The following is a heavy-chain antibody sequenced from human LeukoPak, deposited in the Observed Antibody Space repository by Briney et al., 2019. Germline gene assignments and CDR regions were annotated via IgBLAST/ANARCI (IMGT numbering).Heavy chain of an antibody. J-gene: IGHJ4*02. D-gene: IGHD5-18*01. Sequence: GRSLRLSCAASGFTFDDYAMHWVRQAPGKGLEWVSGISWNSGSIGYADSVKGRFTISRDNAKNSLYLQMNSLRAEDTALYYCAKVVAVDTAMAASYFDYWGQGTLVTVSS. V-gene: IGHV3-9*01. CDR1: GFTFDDYA. CDR3: AKVVAVDTAMAASYFDY. CDR2: ISWNSGSI.